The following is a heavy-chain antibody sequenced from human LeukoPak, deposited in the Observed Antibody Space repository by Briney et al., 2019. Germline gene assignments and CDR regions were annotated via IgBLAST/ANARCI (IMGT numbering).Heavy chain of an antibody. D-gene: IGHD2-8*01. CDR3: ATTPLGYCTNGVCQRFDY. CDR2: MNPNSGNT. CDR1: GFTFTSYD. V-gene: IGHV1-8*01. J-gene: IGHJ4*02. Sequence: ASVTVSCKASGFTFTSYDFNWVRQATGQGLEWMGWMNPNSGNTGYAQKFQGRVTMTRDTSISTAYMELSSLRSEDTAVYYCATTPLGYCTNGVCQRFDYWGQGTLVTVSS.